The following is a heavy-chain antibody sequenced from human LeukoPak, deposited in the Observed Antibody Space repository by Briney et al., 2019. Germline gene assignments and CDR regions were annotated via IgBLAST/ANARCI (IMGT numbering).Heavy chain of an antibody. J-gene: IGHJ4*02. CDR2: INAGNGNT. CDR3: AVLYCSSTSCFDFDY. D-gene: IGHD2-2*01. V-gene: IGHV1-3*01. Sequence: GASVKVSCKASGYTFTSYAMHWVRQAPEQRLEWMGWINAGNGNTKYSQKLQGRVTITRDTSASTAYMELSSLRSEDTAVYYCAVLYCSSTSCFDFDYWGQGTLVTVSS. CDR1: GYTFTSYA.